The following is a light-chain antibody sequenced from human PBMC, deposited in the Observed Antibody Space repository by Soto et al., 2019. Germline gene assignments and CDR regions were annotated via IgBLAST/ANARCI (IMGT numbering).Light chain of an antibody. CDR1: QSISSW. Sequence: DIQRTQSPSTLSASLGDRFTITCRASQSISSWLAWYQQKPGKAPKLLIYDASSLESGVPSRFSGSGSGTEFTLTISSLQPDDFATYYCQQYNSYWTFGQGTKVDIK. V-gene: IGKV1-5*01. CDR2: DAS. CDR3: QQYNSYWT. J-gene: IGKJ1*01.